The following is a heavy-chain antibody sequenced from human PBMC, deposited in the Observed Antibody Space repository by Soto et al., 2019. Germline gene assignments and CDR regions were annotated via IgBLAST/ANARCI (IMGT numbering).Heavy chain of an antibody. Sequence: SVKVSCKASGDTFSSYSITWVRQAPGQGLEWMGGIIPVFGSANYAQKFQGRVTITADESTSTAYMELSSLRSQDTDVYFCARDDGWNYRYYDMEVWGQGTTVTLSS. D-gene: IGHD1-7*01. CDR3: ARDDGWNYRYYDMEV. V-gene: IGHV1-69*13. J-gene: IGHJ6*02. CDR1: GDTFSSYS. CDR2: IIPVFGSA.